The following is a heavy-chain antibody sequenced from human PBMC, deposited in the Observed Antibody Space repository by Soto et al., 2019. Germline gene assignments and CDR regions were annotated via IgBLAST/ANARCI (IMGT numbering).Heavy chain of an antibody. D-gene: IGHD2-15*01. CDR1: GGTFSSYT. CDR2: IIPILGIA. CDR3: AGECGGGSCCADF. J-gene: IGHJ4*02. Sequence: SVKVSCKASGGTFSSYTISWVRQAPGQGLEWMGRIIPILGIANYAQKFQGRVTITADKSTSTAYMELSSLRSEDTAVYYCAGECGGGSCCADFWGQGTLVPVT. V-gene: IGHV1-69*02.